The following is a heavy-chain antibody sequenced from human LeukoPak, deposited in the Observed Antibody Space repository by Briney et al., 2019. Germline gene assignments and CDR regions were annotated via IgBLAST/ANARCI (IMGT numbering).Heavy chain of an antibody. D-gene: IGHD5-24*01. CDR3: AKDIQLST. CDR1: GFTFSVAA. CDR2: IGASGEST. J-gene: IGHJ3*01. V-gene: IGHV3-23*01. Sequence: GSLRLSCAASGFTFSVAAMTWVRQAPGKGLEWVSLIGASGESTYYADSVKGRFTISRDNSKNTLSLQMNSLRVEDTAMYFCAKDIQLSTWGLGTMVTVSS.